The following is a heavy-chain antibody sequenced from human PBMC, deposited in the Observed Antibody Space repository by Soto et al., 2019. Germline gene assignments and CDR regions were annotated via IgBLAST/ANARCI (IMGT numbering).Heavy chain of an antibody. J-gene: IGHJ5*02. Sequence: QLQLQESGPGLVKPSETLSLTCTVSNGSISSAIYYWGWIRQPPGKGLEWIGSIYHSGSTYYNQSLQGRVTISVDTSKNQFSLKLSSVTAADTAVYFCAGRSSLASVQVYFGEISNYNWFDPWGQGTLVTVSS. CDR3: AGRSSLASVQVYFGEISNYNWFDP. CDR1: NGSISSAIYY. D-gene: IGHD3-10*01. V-gene: IGHV4-39*01. CDR2: IYHSGST.